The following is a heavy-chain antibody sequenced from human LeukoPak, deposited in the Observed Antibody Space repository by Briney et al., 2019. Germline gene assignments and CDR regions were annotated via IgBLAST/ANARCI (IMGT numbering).Heavy chain of an antibody. J-gene: IGHJ4*02. CDR3: AREERGYSYGHGPYFDY. V-gene: IGHV4-4*07. CDR1: GGSISSYY. D-gene: IGHD5-18*01. Sequence: PSETLSLTCTVSGGSISSYYWSWIRQPAGKGLEWIGRIYTSGSTNYNPSLKSRVTMSVDTSKNQFSLKLSSVTAADTAVYYCAREERGYSYGHGPYFDYWGQGTLVTVSS. CDR2: IYTSGST.